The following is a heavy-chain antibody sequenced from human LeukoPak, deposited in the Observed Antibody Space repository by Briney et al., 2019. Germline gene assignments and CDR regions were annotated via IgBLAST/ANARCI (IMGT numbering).Heavy chain of an antibody. D-gene: IGHD3-10*01. V-gene: IGHV3-30*18. J-gene: IGHJ4*02. CDR1: GFTFSTYG. CDR2: ISYDGSTK. CDR3: AKVPGVYGSGSYLWDFDY. Sequence: GRSLRLSCAASGFTFSTYGMHWVRQAPGKGLEWVAVISYDGSTKNCADSVKGRFTISRDNSKNTLYLQMNCLRAEDAAVYYCAKVPGVYGSGSYLWDFDYWGQGTLVTVSS.